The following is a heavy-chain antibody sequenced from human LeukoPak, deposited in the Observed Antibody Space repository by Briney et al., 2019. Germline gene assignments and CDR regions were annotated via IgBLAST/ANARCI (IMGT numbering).Heavy chain of an antibody. CDR1: GFTFDDYG. D-gene: IGHD3-22*01. J-gene: IGHJ4*02. CDR2: INWNGGST. CDR3: ARAVWDSSGYYYDY. Sequence: GGSLRLSCAASGFTFDDYGMSWVRQAPGKGLEWVSGINWNGGSTGYADSVKGRFTISRDNAKNSLYLQMNSLRAEDTAIYYCARAVWDSSGYYYDYWGQGTLVTVSS. V-gene: IGHV3-20*04.